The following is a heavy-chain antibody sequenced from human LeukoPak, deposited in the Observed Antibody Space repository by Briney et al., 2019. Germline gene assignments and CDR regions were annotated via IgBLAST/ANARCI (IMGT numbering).Heavy chain of an antibody. V-gene: IGHV3-21*01. J-gene: IGHJ5*02. CDR1: GFTFSSYA. Sequence: GGSPRLSCAASGFTFSSYAMHWGRQAPGKGLEWVSSISSSSSYIYYADSVKGRFTISRDNAKNSLYLQMNSLRAEDTAVYYCARDREWLNWFDPWGQGTLVTVSS. D-gene: IGHD3-3*01. CDR3: ARDREWLNWFDP. CDR2: ISSSSSYI.